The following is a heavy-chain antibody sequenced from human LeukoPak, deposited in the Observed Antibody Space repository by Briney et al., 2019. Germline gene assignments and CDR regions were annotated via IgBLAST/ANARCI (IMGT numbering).Heavy chain of an antibody. CDR1: GYTFTSYG. D-gene: IGHD3-22*01. CDR2: ISVYNGNT. V-gene: IGHV1-18*01. J-gene: IGHJ4*02. Sequence: ASVKVSCKASGYTFTSYGISWVRQAPGQGLEWMGWISVYNGNTNNAQKLQGRVTMTTDTSTSTAYMELRSLRSDDTAVYYCARVYNYYATSGYYLGNYFDHWGRGTLVTVSS. CDR3: ARVYNYYATSGYYLGNYFDH.